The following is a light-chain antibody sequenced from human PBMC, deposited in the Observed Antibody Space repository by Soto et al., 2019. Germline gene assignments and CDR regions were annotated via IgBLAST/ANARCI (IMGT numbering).Light chain of an antibody. J-gene: IGKJ2*01. CDR2: KAS. V-gene: IGKV1-5*03. Sequence: DIRMTQSPSTLSASVGDRVTITCRASQSIDRWLAWYQQRPGKAPKLLIYKASSLQSGVPSRFSGSGSGTEFTLTISSLQPEDFATYYCQQYHSYMYTFGQGTKLEIK. CDR1: QSIDRW. CDR3: QQYHSYMYT.